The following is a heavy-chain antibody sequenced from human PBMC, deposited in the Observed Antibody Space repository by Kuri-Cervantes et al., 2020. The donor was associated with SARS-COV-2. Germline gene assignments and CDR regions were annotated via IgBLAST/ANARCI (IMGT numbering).Heavy chain of an antibody. CDR1: GFTFSSYS. V-gene: IGHV3-21*01. D-gene: IGHD4-11*01. J-gene: IGHJ4*02. Sequence: GESLKISCAASGFTFSSYSMNWVRQAPGKGLEWVSSISSSSSYIYYADSVKGRFTISRDNSKNTLYLQMNSLRAEDTAVYYCARSSSPVLSPHYSNLFFDYWGQGTLVTVSS. CDR3: ARSSSPVLSPHYSNLFFDY. CDR2: ISSSSSYI.